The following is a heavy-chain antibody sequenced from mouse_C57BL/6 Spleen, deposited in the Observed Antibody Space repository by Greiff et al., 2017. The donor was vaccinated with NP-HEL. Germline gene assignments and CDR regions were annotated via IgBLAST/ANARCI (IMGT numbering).Heavy chain of an antibody. D-gene: IGHD1-1*01. J-gene: IGHJ1*03. CDR2: IYPRSGNT. V-gene: IGHV1-81*01. CDR3: AKIYSGYFDV. Sequence: VQLQQSGAELARPGASVKLSCKASGYTFTSYGISWVKQRTGQGLEWIGEIYPRSGNTYYNEKFKGKATLTADKSSSTAYMELRSLTSEDSAVYFCAKIYSGYFDVWGTGTTVTVSS. CDR1: GYTFTSYG.